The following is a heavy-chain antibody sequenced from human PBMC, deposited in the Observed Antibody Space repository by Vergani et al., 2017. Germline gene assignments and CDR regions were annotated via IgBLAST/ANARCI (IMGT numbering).Heavy chain of an antibody. J-gene: IGHJ4*02. V-gene: IGHV3-66*02. CDR1: GFTVSSNY. CDR2: IYSGGST. D-gene: IGHD5-24*01. Sequence: VQPGGSLRLSCAASGFTVSSNYMSWVRQAPGKGLEWVSVIYSGGSTYYADSVKGRFTISRDNSKNTLYLQMNSLRAEDTAVYYCARGRGDGYNYDYFDYWGQGTLVTVSS. CDR3: ARGRGDGYNYDYFDY.